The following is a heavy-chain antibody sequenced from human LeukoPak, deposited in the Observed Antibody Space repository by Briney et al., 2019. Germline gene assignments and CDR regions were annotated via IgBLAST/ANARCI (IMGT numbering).Heavy chain of an antibody. CDR3: ARDSGDRTVDY. D-gene: IGHD3-10*01. V-gene: IGHV3-48*04. Sequence: GGSLRLSCAAPGFTFSFYSMNWVRQAPGKGLEWVSYISRSSSSSTIYYADSVKGRFTISRDNAKNSLYLQMNSLRAEDTAVYYCARDSGDRTVDYWGQGTLVTVSS. CDR1: GFTFSFYS. CDR2: ISRSSSSSTI. J-gene: IGHJ4*02.